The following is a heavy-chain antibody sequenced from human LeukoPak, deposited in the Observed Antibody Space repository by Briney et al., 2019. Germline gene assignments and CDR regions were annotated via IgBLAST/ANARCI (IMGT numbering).Heavy chain of an antibody. CDR2: INPNSGGT. V-gene: IGHV1-2*02. CDR3: ARDRLRNIDY. Sequence: GASVKVSCKASGYTFTSYAMNWVRQAPGQGLEWMGWINPNSGGTNYAQKFQGRVTMTRDTSISTAYMELSRLRSDDTAVYYCARDRLRNIDYWGQGTLVTVSS. CDR1: GYTFTSYA. J-gene: IGHJ4*02. D-gene: IGHD3-16*01.